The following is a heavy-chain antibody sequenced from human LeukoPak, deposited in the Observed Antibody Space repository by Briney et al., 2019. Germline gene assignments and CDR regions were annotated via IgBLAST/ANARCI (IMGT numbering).Heavy chain of an antibody. V-gene: IGHV3-23*01. CDR1: GFAFSTFA. CDR2: IYFPGGTT. D-gene: IGHD2-2*01. CDR3: AKDQGQAVVPRRFDY. Sequence: GGSLRLPCAASGFAFSTFAMSWVRQAPGKGLEWVSTIYFPGGTTYSADSVRGRFTISRDNAKNTLYLQMNSLRPDDTAIYYCAKDQGQAVVPRRFDYWGQGTLVTVSS. J-gene: IGHJ4*02.